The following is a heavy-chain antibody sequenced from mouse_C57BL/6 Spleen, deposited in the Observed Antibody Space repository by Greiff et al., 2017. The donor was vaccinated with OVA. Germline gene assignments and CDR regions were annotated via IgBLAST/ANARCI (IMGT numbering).Heavy chain of an antibody. CDR2: ISDGGSYT. D-gene: IGHD1-1*01. Sequence: EVQVVESGGGLVKPGGSLKLSCAASGFTFSSYAMSWVRQTPEKRLEWVATISDGGSYTYYPDNVKGRFTISRDNAKNNLYLQMSHLKSEDTAMYYCARDGYYGRYFDVWGTGTTVTVSS. CDR3: ARDGYYGRYFDV. J-gene: IGHJ1*03. CDR1: GFTFSSYA. V-gene: IGHV5-4*01.